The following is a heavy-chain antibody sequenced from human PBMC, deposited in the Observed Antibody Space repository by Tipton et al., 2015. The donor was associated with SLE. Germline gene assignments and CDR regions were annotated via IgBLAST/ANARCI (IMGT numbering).Heavy chain of an antibody. V-gene: IGHV4-39*02. CDR2: IYYSGST. Sequence: TLSLTCTVSGGSISSSSYYWGWIRQPPGKGLEWIGSIYYSGSTYYNPSLKSRVTISVDTSKNQFSLKLSSVTAADTAVYYCARESGKAMYYYYYYMDVWGKGTTVTISS. J-gene: IGHJ6*03. CDR3: ARESGKAMYYYYYYMDV. CDR1: GGSISSSSYY. D-gene: IGHD4-23*01.